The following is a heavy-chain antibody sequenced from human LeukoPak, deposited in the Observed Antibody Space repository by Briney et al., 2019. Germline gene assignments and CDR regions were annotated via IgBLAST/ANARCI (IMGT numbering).Heavy chain of an antibody. CDR2: ISDYNGNT. CDR3: ARGLSGAVLGI. Sequence: ASVKVSCKASGYTFTSYGISWVRQAPGQALEGMGWISDYNGNTNFAQKLQGRITITTEPYTSKAYMHLKRLRCNDASVYSCARGLSGAVLGIWGQGTMVTVSS. D-gene: IGHD2-8*02. J-gene: IGHJ3*02. V-gene: IGHV1-18*01. CDR1: GYTFTSYG.